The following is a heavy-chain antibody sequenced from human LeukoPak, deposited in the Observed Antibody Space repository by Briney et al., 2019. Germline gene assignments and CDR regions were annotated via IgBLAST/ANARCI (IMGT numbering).Heavy chain of an antibody. Sequence: SETLSLTCAVYGGSFSGYYWSWIRQPPGKGLEWIGEINHSGSTNYNPSVKSRVTISLDTSSNQFSLKLTSVTAADTAVYYCARGQHYDVLTGRFFNWFDPWGQGTLVTVSS. CDR1: GGSFSGYY. CDR2: INHSGST. CDR3: ARGQHYDVLTGRFFNWFDP. D-gene: IGHD3-9*01. V-gene: IGHV4-34*01. J-gene: IGHJ5*02.